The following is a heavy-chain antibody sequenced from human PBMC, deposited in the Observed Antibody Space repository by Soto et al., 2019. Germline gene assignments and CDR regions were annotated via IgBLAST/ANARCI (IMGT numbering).Heavy chain of an antibody. D-gene: IGHD3-10*01. CDR2: INDDGGTT. CDR1: GFTFRTSW. CDR3: ARGNYGPDY. Sequence: EVQLVESGGGLVQPGGSLRLSCAASGFTFRTSWMYWVRQPPGKGLVWVSRINDDGGTTTYADSVKGRFTISRDNAKNTLFMQMDSLRAEDMGVYYCARGNYGPDYWGQGTLVTVSS. J-gene: IGHJ4*02. V-gene: IGHV3-74*03.